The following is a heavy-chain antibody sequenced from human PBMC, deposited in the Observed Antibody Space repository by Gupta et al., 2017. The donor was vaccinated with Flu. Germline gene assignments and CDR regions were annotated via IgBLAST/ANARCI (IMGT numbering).Heavy chain of an antibody. V-gene: IGHV3-23*01. J-gene: IGHJ5*02. Sequence: EVQLLESGGGLVQPGGSLRLPCAASGFTFSSYAMSWVRQAPGKGLGWVAAISGSGGSTYYADSVKGRFTISRDNSKNTLYLQMNSLRAEDTAVYYCAKDLSSWPFDPWGQGTLVTVSS. CDR3: AKDLSSWPFDP. D-gene: IGHD6-13*01. CDR2: ISGSGGST. CDR1: GFTFSSYA.